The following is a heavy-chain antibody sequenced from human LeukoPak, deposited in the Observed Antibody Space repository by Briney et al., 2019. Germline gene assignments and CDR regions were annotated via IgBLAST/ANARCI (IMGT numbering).Heavy chain of an antibody. D-gene: IGHD3-22*01. Sequence: GASVKVSCKASGGTFSSYAISRVRQAPGQGLEWMGGIIPIFGTANYAQKFQGRVTITADESTSTAYMELSSLRSEDTAVYYCAVGADDSSVYGMDVWDQGTTVTVSS. CDR1: GGTFSSYA. CDR2: IIPIFGTA. CDR3: AVGADDSSVYGMDV. V-gene: IGHV1-69*13. J-gene: IGHJ6*02.